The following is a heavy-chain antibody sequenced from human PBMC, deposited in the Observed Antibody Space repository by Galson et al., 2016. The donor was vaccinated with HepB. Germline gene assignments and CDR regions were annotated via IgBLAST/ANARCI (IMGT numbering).Heavy chain of an antibody. CDR1: GGTFSSYS. J-gene: IGHJ4*02. Sequence: SVKVSCKASGGTFSSYSISWVRQAPGQGLEWMGRIIPSLGLTNYAQNFQGRVTITADYMELSSLRYEDTALYYCARQSSGSLPLDYWGQGTLVTVSS. D-gene: IGHD1-26*01. V-gene: IGHV1-69*02. CDR2: IIPSLGLT. CDR3: ARQSSGSLPLDY.